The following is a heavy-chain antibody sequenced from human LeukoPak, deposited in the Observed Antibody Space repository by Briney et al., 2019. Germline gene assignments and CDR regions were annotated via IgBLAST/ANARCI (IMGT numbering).Heavy chain of an antibody. J-gene: IGHJ4*02. D-gene: IGHD1-26*01. Sequence: PGGSLRLSCAASGFTFSSYGMHWVRQAPGKGLEWVAVISHEGSYKNHADSVKGRFTISRDNAKNSLYLQMNSLRAEDTAVYYCARGGVGAFGGIDYWGQGTPVTVSS. CDR1: GFTFSSYG. CDR3: ARGGVGAFGGIDY. CDR2: ISHEGSYK. V-gene: IGHV3-30*03.